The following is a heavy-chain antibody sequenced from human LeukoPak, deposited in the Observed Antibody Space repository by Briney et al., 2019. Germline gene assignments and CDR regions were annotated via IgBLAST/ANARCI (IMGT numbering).Heavy chain of an antibody. V-gene: IGHV1-8*01. CDR3: ARDQDIVVVVAALRQREMGGFDP. CDR2: MNPKSGNT. CDR1: GYTFTNYD. J-gene: IGHJ5*02. Sequence: ASVKVSCKASGYTFTNYDINWVRQATGQGPEWMGWMNPKSGNTGYAQKFQGRVTMTRNTSISTAYTELSSLRSDDTAVYYCARDQDIVVVVAALRQREMGGFDPWGQGTLVTVSS. D-gene: IGHD2-15*01.